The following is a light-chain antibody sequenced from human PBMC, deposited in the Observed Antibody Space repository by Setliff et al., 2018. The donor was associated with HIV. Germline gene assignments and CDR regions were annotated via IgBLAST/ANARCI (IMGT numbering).Light chain of an antibody. CDR3: SSYTSTSTPYV. CDR2: DVS. V-gene: IGLV2-14*03. J-gene: IGLJ1*01. Sequence: QSALTQPASVSGSPGQSITISCTGTSNDVGGYNYVSWYQQHPAKAPKLILYDVSNRPSGVSNRFSGSKSGNTASLTISGLQAEDEADYYCSSYTSTSTPYVFGTGTKVTVL. CDR1: SNDVGGYNY.